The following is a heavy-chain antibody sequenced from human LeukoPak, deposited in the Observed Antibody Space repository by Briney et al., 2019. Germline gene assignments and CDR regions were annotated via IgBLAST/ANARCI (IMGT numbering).Heavy chain of an antibody. V-gene: IGHV1-69*13. Sequence: SVKVSCKASGGTFSSYAISWVRQAPGQGLEWMGGIIPIFGTANYAQKFQDRVTITADESTSTAYMELSSLRSEDTAVYYCARGNSPLGYCSSTSCYDFDYWGQGTLVTVSS. CDR3: ARGNSPLGYCSSTSCYDFDY. D-gene: IGHD2-2*01. J-gene: IGHJ4*02. CDR1: GGTFSSYA. CDR2: IIPIFGTA.